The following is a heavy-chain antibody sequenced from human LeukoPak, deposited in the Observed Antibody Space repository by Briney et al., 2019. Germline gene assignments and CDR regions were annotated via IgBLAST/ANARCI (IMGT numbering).Heavy chain of an antibody. Sequence: SETLSLTCAVYGGSSSGYYWSWIRQPPGKGLEWIGEVNHSGSTNYNPSLKSRVTISVDTSKNQFSLKLSSVTAADTAVYYCASRSPYGDYAFDYWGQGTLVTVSS. J-gene: IGHJ4*02. D-gene: IGHD4-17*01. V-gene: IGHV4-34*01. CDR1: GGSSSGYY. CDR2: VNHSGST. CDR3: ASRSPYGDYAFDY.